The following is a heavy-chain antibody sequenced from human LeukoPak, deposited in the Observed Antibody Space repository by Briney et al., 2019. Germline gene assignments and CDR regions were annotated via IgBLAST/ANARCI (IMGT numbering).Heavy chain of an antibody. V-gene: IGHV4-34*01. J-gene: IGHJ6*03. CDR1: GGSFSGYY. CDR2: INHSGST. CDR3: ARGRGSGSYYYYYYYMDD. D-gene: IGHD3-10*01. Sequence: SETLSLTCAVYGGSFSGYYWSWIRQPPGKGLEWIGEINHSGSTNYNPSLKSRVTISVDTSKNQFSLKLSSVTAADTAVYYCARGRGSGSYYYYYYYMDDWGKETTVTVSS.